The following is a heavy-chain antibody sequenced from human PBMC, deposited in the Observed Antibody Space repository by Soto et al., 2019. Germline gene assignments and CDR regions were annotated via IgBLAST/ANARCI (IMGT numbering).Heavy chain of an antibody. CDR1: SGSISVTNVF. D-gene: IGHD1-20*01. CDR3: ATITGRNFDY. V-gene: IGHV4-39*01. Sequence: PSETLSLTCTVSSGSISVTNVFWGWVRQPPGKGLEWIGNIDYSGTAYFSPSLATRVTFHVDTSKNQFSLTLYSVTAADTAVYYSATITGRNFDYWGQGILVTVSS. J-gene: IGHJ4*02. CDR2: IDYSGTA.